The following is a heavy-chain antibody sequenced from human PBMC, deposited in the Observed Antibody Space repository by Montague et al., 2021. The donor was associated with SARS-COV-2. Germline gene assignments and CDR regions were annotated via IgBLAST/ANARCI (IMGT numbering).Heavy chain of an antibody. Sequence: SETLSLTCAVYGGSFSDYYWTWIRQAPGKGLEWIGEVDHRGSSSYNPSLQSRLTISVDRSKNQFSLRLTSVTAADTAVYYCARGQVTVFGVFIMLPAGGTLDSWGRGTKVTDSS. CDR2: VDHRGSS. J-gene: IGHJ3*01. CDR3: ARGQVTVFGVFIMLPAGGTLDS. CDR1: GGSFSDYY. V-gene: IGHV4-34*01. D-gene: IGHD3-3*01.